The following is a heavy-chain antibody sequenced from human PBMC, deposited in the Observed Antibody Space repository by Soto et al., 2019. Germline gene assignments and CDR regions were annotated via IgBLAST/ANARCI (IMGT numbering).Heavy chain of an antibody. J-gene: IGHJ6*02. CDR2: ISSSGVST. CDR3: AKRRVAVAGYFGLDV. CDR1: AFTFSSYA. V-gene: IGHV3-23*01. Sequence: GGSLRLSCAASAFTFSSYAMTWVRQAPGKGLEWVSGISSSGVSTSYADSVKGRFTVSRDNSKNTLYLQVNSLRAEDTAVYYCAKRRVAVAGYFGLDVWGQGTTVTVSS. D-gene: IGHD6-19*01.